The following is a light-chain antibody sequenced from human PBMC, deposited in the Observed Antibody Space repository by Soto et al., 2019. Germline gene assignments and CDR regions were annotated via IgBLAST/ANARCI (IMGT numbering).Light chain of an antibody. Sequence: QSVLTQPRSVSGSPGQSVSISCTGTTSDVGGYEYVSWYQQHPDKAHQLLIFDVTKRPSGVPDRFSGSKSGNTASLTISGLQADDEADYYCCSYAGNYTLIFGGGTKLTVL. CDR2: DVT. V-gene: IGLV2-11*01. CDR1: TSDVGGYEY. J-gene: IGLJ2*01. CDR3: CSYAGNYTLI.